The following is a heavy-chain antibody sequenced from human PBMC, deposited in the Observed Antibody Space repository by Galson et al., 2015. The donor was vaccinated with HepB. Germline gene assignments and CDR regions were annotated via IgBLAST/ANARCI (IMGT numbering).Heavy chain of an antibody. V-gene: IGHV3-73*01. Sequence: SLRLSCAASGFTFSGSTIHWVRQASGKGLEWIGRIRSNAHNYATSYAASVKGRFTISRDDSKTTAYLQMNSLETGDTAMYYCSKSSGPIYGDYGGYWGQGTLVTVSS. CDR2: IRSNAHNYAT. CDR1: GFTFSGST. D-gene: IGHD4-17*01. J-gene: IGHJ4*02. CDR3: SKSSGPIYGDYGGY.